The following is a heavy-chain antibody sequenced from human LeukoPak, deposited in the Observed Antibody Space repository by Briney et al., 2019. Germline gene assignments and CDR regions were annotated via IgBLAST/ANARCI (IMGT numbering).Heavy chain of an antibody. J-gene: IGHJ4*02. Sequence: GGSLRLSCPASGFNFDDYGMSWVRQAPGKGLEWVSGINWNGGGTGYADSVKGRFTISRENAKNSLYLQMNSLKAEDTALYYCARGPLQTIPTSKIVVYYYPFDYWGQGTLVTVSS. V-gene: IGHV3-20*04. CDR3: ARGPLQTIPTSKIVVYYYPFDY. D-gene: IGHD3-22*01. CDR2: INWNGGGT. CDR1: GFNFDDYG.